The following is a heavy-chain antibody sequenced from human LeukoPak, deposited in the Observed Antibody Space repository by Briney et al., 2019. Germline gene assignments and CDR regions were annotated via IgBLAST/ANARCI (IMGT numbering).Heavy chain of an antibody. J-gene: IGHJ4*02. CDR3: ARSTTVTTIDY. CDR1: GGSISSSSYY. D-gene: IGHD4-11*01. CDR2: IYYSGST. Sequence: SETLSLTCTVSGGSISSSSYYWGWIRQPPGKGLEWIGSIYYSGSTYYNPSLKSRVTISVDTSKNQFSLKLSSVTAADTAVYYCARSTTVTTIDYWGQGTLVTVSS. V-gene: IGHV4-39*07.